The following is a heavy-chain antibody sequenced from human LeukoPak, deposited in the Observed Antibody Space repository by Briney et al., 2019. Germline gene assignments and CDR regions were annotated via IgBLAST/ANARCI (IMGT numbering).Heavy chain of an antibody. V-gene: IGHV3-23*01. Sequence: GGSLRLPCAASGFTFSSYAMSWVRQAPGKGLEWVSAIHDNGVGTFYADFVKGRFTISRDNSKNTLYLQINSLRAEDTAVYYCAKQVSAPGPIDYWGQGTLVTVSS. J-gene: IGHJ4*02. CDR1: GFTFSSYA. CDR2: IHDNGVGT. CDR3: AKQVSAPGPIDY.